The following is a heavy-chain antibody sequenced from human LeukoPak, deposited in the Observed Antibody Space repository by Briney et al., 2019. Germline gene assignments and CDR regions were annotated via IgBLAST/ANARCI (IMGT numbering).Heavy chain of an antibody. CDR1: GGSISSGSHY. D-gene: IGHD1-26*01. Sequence: SQTLSLTCTVSGGSISSGSHYWSWIRQPAGKGLEWIGRIFSSGSTNNNPSLESRVTISVDTSKNQFSLKMSTVTAADTAVYYCARDGRTGYIDHWGQGTLVTVSS. CDR2: IFSSGST. V-gene: IGHV4-61*02. J-gene: IGHJ4*02. CDR3: ARDGRTGYIDH.